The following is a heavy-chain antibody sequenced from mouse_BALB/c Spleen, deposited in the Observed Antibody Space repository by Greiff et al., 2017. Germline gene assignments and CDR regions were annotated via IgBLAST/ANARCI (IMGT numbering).Heavy chain of an antibody. CDR1: GFSLTSYG. J-gene: IGHJ4*01. CDR2: IWAGGST. D-gene: IGHD1-1*01. Sequence: VKLMESGPGLVAPSQSLSITCTVSGFSLTSYGVHWVRQPPGKGLEWLGVIWAGGSTNYNSALMSRLGTGKANAKSQVVLKMNSLQTDDTAMYYCAGDPITAVPYAMDYWGQGTSVTVSS. CDR3: AGDPITAVPYAMDY. V-gene: IGHV2-9*02.